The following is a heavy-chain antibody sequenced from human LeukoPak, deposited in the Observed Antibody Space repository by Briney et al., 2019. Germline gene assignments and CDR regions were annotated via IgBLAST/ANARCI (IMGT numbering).Heavy chain of an antibody. D-gene: IGHD6-13*01. J-gene: IGHJ4*02. CDR1: GGSVSSSGYY. Sequence: SETLSLTCTVSGGSVSSSGYYWGWIRQPPGKGLEWIGSIYHSGSTYYNPSLKSRLTISLDTSKNQFSLKLSSVTAADTAVYYCARLVGSSSYYFDYWGQGILVTVSS. CDR3: ARLVGSSSYYFDY. CDR2: IYHSGST. V-gene: IGHV4-39*07.